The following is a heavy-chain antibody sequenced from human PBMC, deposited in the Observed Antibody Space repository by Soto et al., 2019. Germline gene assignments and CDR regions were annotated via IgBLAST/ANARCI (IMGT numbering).Heavy chain of an antibody. CDR2: INAGNGNT. CDR1: GYTFTSYA. V-gene: IGHV1-3*01. Sequence: ASVKVSCKASGYTFTSYAMHWVRQAPGQRLEWMGWINAGNGNTKYSQKFQGRVTITRDTSASTAYMELRSLRSDDTAVYYCARDYSSGWSTNFWGKGENWFDPWGQGTLVTVSS. D-gene: IGHD6-19*01. J-gene: IGHJ5*02. CDR3: ARDYSSGWSTNFWGKGENWFDP.